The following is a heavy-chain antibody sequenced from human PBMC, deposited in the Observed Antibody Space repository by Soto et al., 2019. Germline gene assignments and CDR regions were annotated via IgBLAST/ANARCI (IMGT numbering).Heavy chain of an antibody. CDR2: ISAYNGNT. CDR1: GYTLTSYG. D-gene: IGHD2-2*01. CDR3: AREEYQLLTYYYYYGMDV. J-gene: IGHJ6*02. Sequence: GGPGKGSCKASGYTLTSYGISWGRQAPGQRLEWMGWISAYNGNTNYAQKLHGRVTMTTDTSTSTAYMELRSLRSDDTAVYYCAREEYQLLTYYYYYGMDVWGQGTTVTVSS. V-gene: IGHV1-18*01.